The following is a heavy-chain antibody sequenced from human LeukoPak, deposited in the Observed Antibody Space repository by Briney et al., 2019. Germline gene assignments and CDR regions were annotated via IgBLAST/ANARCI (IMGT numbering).Heavy chain of an antibody. Sequence: SETLSLTLTVSGGSLSSYYWSWLRQPPAKGLEWIWYIYYSGSTNYNPSLKSRVTIEVDTSKNQFSLKLSSVTAADTAVYYCARVSAATIDYWGQGTQVTVCS. CDR2: IYYSGST. CDR3: ARVSAATIDY. D-gene: IGHD2-15*01. V-gene: IGHV4-59*01. J-gene: IGHJ4*02. CDR1: GGSLSSYY.